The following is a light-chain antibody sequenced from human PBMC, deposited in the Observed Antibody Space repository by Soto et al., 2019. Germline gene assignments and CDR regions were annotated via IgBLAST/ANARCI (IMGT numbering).Light chain of an antibody. V-gene: IGKV3-15*01. CDR3: QQYNTWPLT. CDR1: QGVTTY. CDR2: GAS. J-gene: IGKJ4*01. Sequence: EIVLTQSPATLSVSPGERTTLSCRSSQGVTTYLAWYQQKPGRAPRLLIYGASTRATGIPARLSGSGSGTEFNLTISSLQAEDFAVDYCQQYNTWPLTFGGGTKVEIK.